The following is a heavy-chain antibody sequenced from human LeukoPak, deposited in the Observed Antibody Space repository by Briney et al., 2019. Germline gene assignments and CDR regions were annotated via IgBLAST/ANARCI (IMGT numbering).Heavy chain of an antibody. CDR1: GFIFSSYG. V-gene: IGHV3-30*19. CDR3: AREADNYGDYAYDY. J-gene: IGHJ4*02. D-gene: IGHD4-17*01. CDR2: ISYDGSNK. Sequence: GGSLRLSCAASGFIFSSYGMHWVRQAPGKGLEWVAVISYDGSNKYYADSVKGRFTISRDNSKNTLYLQMNSLRAEDTAVYYCAREADNYGDYAYDYWGQGTLVTVSS.